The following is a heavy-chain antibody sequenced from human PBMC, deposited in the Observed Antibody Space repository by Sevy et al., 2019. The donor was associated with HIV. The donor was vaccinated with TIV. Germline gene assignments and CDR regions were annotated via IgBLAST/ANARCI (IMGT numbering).Heavy chain of an antibody. J-gene: IGHJ6*04. D-gene: IGHD6-13*01. V-gene: IGHV3-23*01. Sequence: GGSLRLSCAASGFTFSSYAMSWVRQAPGKGLEWVSAISGTGGSTYYADSVKGRFTISRDNSKNTLYLQMNSLRAEDTAVYYCAKDAYSSSWFMGLDVWGKGTTVTVSS. CDR2: ISGTGGST. CDR1: GFTFSSYA. CDR3: AKDAYSSSWFMGLDV.